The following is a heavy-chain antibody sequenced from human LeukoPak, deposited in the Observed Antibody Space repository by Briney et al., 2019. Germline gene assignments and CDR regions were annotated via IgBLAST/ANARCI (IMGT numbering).Heavy chain of an antibody. CDR2: IYYSGST. D-gene: IGHD3-3*01. Sequence: SETLSLTCTVSGGSISSSSYCWGWIRQPPGKGLEWIGSIYYSGSTYYNPSLKSRVTISVDTSKNQFSLKLSSVTAADTAVYYCARQDLKWFRSRERYNWFDPWGQGTLVTVSS. CDR1: GGSISSSSYC. CDR3: ARQDLKWFRSRERYNWFDP. J-gene: IGHJ5*02. V-gene: IGHV4-39*01.